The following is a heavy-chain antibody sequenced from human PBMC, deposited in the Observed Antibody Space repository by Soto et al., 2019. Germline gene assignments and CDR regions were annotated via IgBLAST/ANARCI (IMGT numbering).Heavy chain of an antibody. CDR2: IYYSGST. D-gene: IGHD6-19*01. J-gene: IGHJ5*02. CDR3: ARETLTGRSGWYNWFDP. CDR1: GGSISSGDYY. Sequence: SETLSLTCTVSGGSISSGDYYWSWIRQPPGKGLEWIGYIYYSGSTYYNPSLKSRVTISVDTSKNQFSLNLSSVTAADTAAYYCARETLTGRSGWYNWFDPWGQGTLVTVSS. V-gene: IGHV4-30-4*01.